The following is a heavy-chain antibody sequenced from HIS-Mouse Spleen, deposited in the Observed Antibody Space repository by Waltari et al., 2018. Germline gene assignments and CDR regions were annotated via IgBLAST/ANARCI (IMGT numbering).Heavy chain of an antibody. CDR1: GFTFSSCG. D-gene: IGHD3-10*01. V-gene: IGHV3-30*03. J-gene: IGHJ4*02. Sequence: QVQLVESGGGVVQPGRSLSLSCAASGFTFSSCGMHGVRQAPGKGLEWVAVISYDGSNKYYADSVKGRFTISRDNSKNTLYLQMNSLRAEDTAVYYCEGVYGSGSYYFDYWGQGTLVTVSS. CDR3: EGVYGSGSYYFDY. CDR2: ISYDGSNK.